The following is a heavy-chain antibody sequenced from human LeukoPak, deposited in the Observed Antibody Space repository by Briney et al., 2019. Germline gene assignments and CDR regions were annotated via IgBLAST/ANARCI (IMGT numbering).Heavy chain of an antibody. CDR3: AKDRHSSGFEPSDY. Sequence: GGSLRLSCAASGFTFSSYAMSWVRQAPGKGLEWVSAISGSGGSTYCADSVKGRFTISRDNSKNALYLQMNSLRAEDTAVYYCAKDRHSSGFEPSDYWGQGTLVTVSS. J-gene: IGHJ4*02. CDR1: GFTFSSYA. D-gene: IGHD6-19*01. V-gene: IGHV3-23*01. CDR2: ISGSGGST.